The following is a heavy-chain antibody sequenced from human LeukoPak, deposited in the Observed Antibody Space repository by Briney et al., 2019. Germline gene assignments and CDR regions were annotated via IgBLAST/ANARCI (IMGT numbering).Heavy chain of an antibody. V-gene: IGHV4-4*07. CDR2: IYSSGIT. CDR1: GGSISSYY. J-gene: IGHJ4*02. D-gene: IGHD1-26*01. CDR3: ARVRSGSYYFDY. Sequence: PSETLSLTCTVSGGSISSYYWSWIRQPAGKGLEWIGRIYSSGITNYNPSLKSRVTMSVDTSKNQFSLKLNSVTAADTAFYYCARVRSGSYYFDYWGQGTLVTVSS.